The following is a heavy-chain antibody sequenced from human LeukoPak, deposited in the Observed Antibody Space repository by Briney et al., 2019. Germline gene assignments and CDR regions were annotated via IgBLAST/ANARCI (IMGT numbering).Heavy chain of an antibody. CDR3: AHSGPRAADFDY. D-gene: IGHD6-13*01. CDR1: GFSLSTSGVG. V-gene: IGHV2-5*01. Sequence: SGPTLAKPTQPLTLTCTFSGFSLSTSGVGVGWIRQPPGKALEWLALILWNDDKRYSPSLKSRLTITKDTSKNQVVLTMTNMDPVDTATYYCAHSGPRAADFDYWGQGTLVTVSS. CDR2: ILWNDDK. J-gene: IGHJ4*02.